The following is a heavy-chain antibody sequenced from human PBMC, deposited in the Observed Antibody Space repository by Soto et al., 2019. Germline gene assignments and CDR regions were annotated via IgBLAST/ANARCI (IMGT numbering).Heavy chain of an antibody. CDR1: GDSISSYY. J-gene: IGHJ4*02. CDR2: LYYGRSA. Sequence: QVQLQESGPGLVKPSETLSLTCAVSGDSISSYYCMWIRQPPGKGLESIGCLYYGRSANYNPSLLSRVTLSVDTSTNQCSRTLSSMTAADTAVYYCALRSMAAVPEYWGQGTLVTVSS. CDR3: ALRSMAAVPEY. D-gene: IGHD6-13*01. V-gene: IGHV4-59*01.